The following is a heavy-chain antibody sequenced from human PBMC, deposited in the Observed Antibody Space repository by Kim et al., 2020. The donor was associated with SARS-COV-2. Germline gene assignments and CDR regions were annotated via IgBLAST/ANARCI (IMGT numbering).Heavy chain of an antibody. J-gene: IGHJ4*01. CDR2: INHSGST. CDR1: GGSFSGYY. V-gene: IGHV4-34*01. CDR3: ARARRDCSSTSCSAFYYF. Sequence: SETLSLTCAVYGGSFSGYYWSWIRQPPGKGLEWIGEINHSGSTNYNPSLKSRVTISVDTSKNQFSLKLSSVTAADTAVYYCARARRDCSSTSCSAFYYF. D-gene: IGHD2-2*01.